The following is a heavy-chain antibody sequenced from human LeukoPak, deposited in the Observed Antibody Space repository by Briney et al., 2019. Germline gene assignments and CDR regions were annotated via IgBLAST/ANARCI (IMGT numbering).Heavy chain of an antibody. CDR1: GFTFSSYA. J-gene: IGHJ4*02. D-gene: IGHD5/OR15-5a*01. Sequence: GGSLRLSCAASGFTFSSYAMTWVRQLPGKARECVYTISYSGTYYADSLKGRFTLSTDDSKNTLSLQINTLRADDTAIYFCVKGLYDLDYWGQGTLVTVSS. V-gene: IGHV3-23*01. CDR3: VKGLYDLDY. CDR2: ISYSGT.